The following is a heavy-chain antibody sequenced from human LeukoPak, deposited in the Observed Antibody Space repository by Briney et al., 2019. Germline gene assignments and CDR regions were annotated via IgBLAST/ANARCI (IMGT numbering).Heavy chain of an antibody. CDR1: GGSFSGYY. CDR2: INHSGST. CDR3: ARGDYYCDSSGYYVGGFDDY. D-gene: IGHD3-22*01. V-gene: IGHV4-34*01. Sequence: SETLSLTCAVYGGSFSGYYWSWIRQPPGKGLEWIGEINHSGSTNYNPSLKSRVTISVDTSKNQFSLKLSSVTAADTAVYYCARGDYYCDSSGYYVGGFDDYWGQGTLVTVSS. J-gene: IGHJ4*02.